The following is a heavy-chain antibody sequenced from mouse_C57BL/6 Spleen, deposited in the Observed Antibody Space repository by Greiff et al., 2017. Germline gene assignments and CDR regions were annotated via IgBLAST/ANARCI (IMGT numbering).Heavy chain of an antibody. D-gene: IGHD2-3*01. CDR1: GYTFTSYW. CDR3: ARDDGYYGY. J-gene: IGHJ2*01. V-gene: IGHV1-69*01. Sequence: QVQLKQPGAELVMPGASVKLSCKASGYTFTSYWMHWVKQRPGQGLEWIGEIDPSDSYTNYNQKFKGKSTLTVDKSSSTAYMQLSSLTSEDSAVYYCARDDGYYGYWGQGTTLTVSS. CDR2: IDPSDSYT.